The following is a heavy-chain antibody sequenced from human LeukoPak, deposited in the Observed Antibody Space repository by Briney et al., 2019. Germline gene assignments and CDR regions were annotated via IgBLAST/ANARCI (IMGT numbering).Heavy chain of an antibody. J-gene: IGHJ6*02. CDR1: GFTFSSYA. CDR3: AKGLTPGRLRFGVDV. D-gene: IGHD6-25*01. Sequence: GASLRLSCAASGFTFSSYAMNWVRQAPGRGLEWVAGISESSGNTYYADSVKGRFTISRDNSKNTLYLQMNSLRAEDTAVYYCAKGLTPGRLRFGVDVWGQGTTVTVSS. CDR2: ISESSGNT. V-gene: IGHV3-23*01.